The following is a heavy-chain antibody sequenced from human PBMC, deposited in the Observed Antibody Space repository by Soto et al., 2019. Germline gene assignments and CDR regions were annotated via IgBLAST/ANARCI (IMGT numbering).Heavy chain of an antibody. CDR2: VNPIVSMS. CDR1: GDTFNFYS. Sequence: QVQLVQSGAEVKRPGSSVKVSCKASGDTFNFYSINWVRQAPGLGLEWMGRVNPIVSMSNYAQKFQGRVTMTADKSTRTAYMELSSLRSEDTAIYYCASSYGSGYRAFDYWGQGARVTVSS. V-gene: IGHV1-69*02. J-gene: IGHJ4*02. CDR3: ASSYGSGYRAFDY. D-gene: IGHD3-10*01.